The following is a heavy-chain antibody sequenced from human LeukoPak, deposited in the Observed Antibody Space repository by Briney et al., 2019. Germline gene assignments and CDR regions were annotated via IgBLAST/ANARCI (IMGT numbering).Heavy chain of an antibody. D-gene: IGHD3-10*01. CDR1: GFTFSSYG. V-gene: IGHV3-30*18. CDR3: AKDLRVRGVYYYYYGMDV. Sequence: PGGSLRLSWAASGFTFSSYGMHWVRQAPGKGLEWVAVISYDGSNKYYADSVKGRFTISRDNSKNPLYLQMNSLRAEDTAVYYCAKDLRVRGVYYYYYGMDVWGKGTTVTVSS. CDR2: ISYDGSNK. J-gene: IGHJ6*04.